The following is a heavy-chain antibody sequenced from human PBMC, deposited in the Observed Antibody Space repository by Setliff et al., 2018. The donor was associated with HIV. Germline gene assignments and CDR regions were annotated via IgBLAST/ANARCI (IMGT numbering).Heavy chain of an antibody. Sequence: GGSLRLSCAGSGFTFTTYEMNWVRQAPGKGLEWVSYISSSGDTIYYADSVKVRFTISRDNAKNSLDLQMDSLRVEDTAVYYCAMFSSSSGWGQGTLVTVSS. CDR3: AMFSSSSG. J-gene: IGHJ4*02. CDR2: ISSSGDTI. CDR1: GFTFTTYE. D-gene: IGHD6-6*01. V-gene: IGHV3-48*03.